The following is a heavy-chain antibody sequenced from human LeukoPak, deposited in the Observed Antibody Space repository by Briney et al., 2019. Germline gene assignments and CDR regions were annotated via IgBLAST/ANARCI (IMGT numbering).Heavy chain of an antibody. CDR2: INPNSGGT. CDR3: ARTRILRIREVDYYYYGMDV. D-gene: IGHD2-15*01. CDR1: GYTFTGYY. V-gene: IGHV1-2*04. J-gene: IGHJ6*02. Sequence: ASVKVSCKASGYTFTGYYMHWVRQAPGQGLEWMGWINPNSGGTNYAQKFQGWVTMTRDTSISTAYMELSRLRSDDTAVYYCARTRILRIREVDYYYYGMDVWGQGTTVTVSS.